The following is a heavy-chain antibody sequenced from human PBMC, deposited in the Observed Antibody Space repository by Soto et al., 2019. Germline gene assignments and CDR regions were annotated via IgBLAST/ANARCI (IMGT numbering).Heavy chain of an antibody. Sequence: PGGSLRLSCSASGFTFSIYAMHWVRQAPGKGLEYVSSISTNGGSTHYADSVKGRFTISRDNSKNTQYLQMSSLRADDTAVYYCVKGEYYYDSSGYYPFDDWGRGT. CDR2: ISTNGGST. J-gene: IGHJ4*02. CDR1: GFTFSIYA. CDR3: VKGEYYYDSSGYYPFDD. D-gene: IGHD3-22*01. V-gene: IGHV3-64D*06.